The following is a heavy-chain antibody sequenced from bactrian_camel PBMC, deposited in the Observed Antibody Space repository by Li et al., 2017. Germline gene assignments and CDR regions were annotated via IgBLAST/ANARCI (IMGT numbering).Heavy chain of an antibody. CDR2: IGIGGDST. J-gene: IGHJ6*01. V-gene: IGHV3S40*01. CDR3: AKAEVYQWIFGG. D-gene: IGHD2*01. Sequence: VQLVESGGGLVQPGGSLRLSCAASGFSFSSASMSWVRQAPGKGLEWASDIGIGGDSTSYADSVKGRFTISRDNAKNTVYLQLNRLKTEDMAMYYCAKAEVYQWIFGGWGQGTQVTVS. CDR1: GFSFSSAS.